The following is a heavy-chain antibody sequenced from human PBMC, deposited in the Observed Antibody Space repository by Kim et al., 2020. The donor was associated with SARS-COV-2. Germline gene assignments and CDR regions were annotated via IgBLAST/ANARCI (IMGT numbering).Heavy chain of an antibody. CDR3: ARHVAVAGTVYYYYGMDV. J-gene: IGHJ6*02. V-gene: IGHV4-59*08. CDR1: GGSISSYY. Sequence: SETLSLTCTVSGGSISSYYWSWIRQPPGKGLEWMGYIYYSGSTNYNPSLKSRVTISVDTSKNQFSLKLSSVTAADTAVYYCARHVAVAGTVYYYYGMDVWGQGTTVTVSS. CDR2: IYYSGST. D-gene: IGHD6-19*01.